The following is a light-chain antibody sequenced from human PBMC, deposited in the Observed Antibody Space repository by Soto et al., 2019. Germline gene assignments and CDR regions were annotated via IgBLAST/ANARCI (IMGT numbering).Light chain of an antibody. Sequence: DIQMTQSPSNLSASVGDSVTINCRASESLRSWLAWYQQRPGKAPKLLIYQASNLQNGVPSRFSGSGSGTEFTLTINSLQPDDFATYYCQQYNSYPWTFGQGTMVEIK. CDR2: QAS. CDR3: QQYNSYPWT. V-gene: IGKV1-5*03. CDR1: ESLRSW. J-gene: IGKJ1*01.